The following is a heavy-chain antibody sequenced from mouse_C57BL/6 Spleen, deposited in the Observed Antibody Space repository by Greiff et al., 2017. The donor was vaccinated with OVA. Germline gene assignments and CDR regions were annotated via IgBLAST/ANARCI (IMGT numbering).Heavy chain of an antibody. J-gene: IGHJ2*01. CDR2: IYPGSGNT. CDR3: AREDYDYGFDY. Sequence: VKLVESGAELVRPGASVKLSCKASGYTFTDYYINWVEQRPGQGLEWIARIYPGSGNTYYNEKFKGKATLTAEKSSSTAYMQLSSLTSEDSAVYFCAREDYDYGFDYWGQGTTLTVSS. D-gene: IGHD2-4*01. CDR1: GYTFTDYY. V-gene: IGHV1-76*01.